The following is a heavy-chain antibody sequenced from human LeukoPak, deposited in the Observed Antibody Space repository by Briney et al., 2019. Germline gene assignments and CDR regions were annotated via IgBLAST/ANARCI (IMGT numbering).Heavy chain of an antibody. Sequence: SETLSLTCTVSGGSISSYYWSWIRQPPGKGLEWIGYIYTSGSTNYNPSLKSRVTISVDTSKNQFSLKLSSVTAADTAVYYCARLGLPEWPDYYYYYMDVWGKGTTVTVSS. CDR1: GGSISSYY. D-gene: IGHD3-3*01. CDR3: ARLGLPEWPDYYYYYMDV. CDR2: IYTSGST. J-gene: IGHJ6*03. V-gene: IGHV4-4*09.